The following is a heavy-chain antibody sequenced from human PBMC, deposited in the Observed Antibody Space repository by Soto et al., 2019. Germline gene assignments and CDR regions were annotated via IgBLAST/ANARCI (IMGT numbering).Heavy chain of an antibody. Sequence: QVQLVQSGAEVKKPGSSVKVSCKASGGTFSSYTISWVRQAPGQGLEWMGRIIPILGIANYAQKFQGRVTITADKSTSTAYMKLSSRRSDDTVVYYCARAQGGRTVTTPLDYWGQGTLVTVSS. CDR1: GGTFSSYT. CDR3: ARAQGGRTVTTPLDY. V-gene: IGHV1-69*02. D-gene: IGHD4-17*01. CDR2: IIPILGIA. J-gene: IGHJ4*02.